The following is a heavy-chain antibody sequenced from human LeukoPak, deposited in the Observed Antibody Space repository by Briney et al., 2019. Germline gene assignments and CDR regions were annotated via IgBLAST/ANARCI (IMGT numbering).Heavy chain of an antibody. CDR1: GFTFSRYS. CDR2: ISSSSSFI. D-gene: IGHD2-2*01. Sequence: GGSLRLSCAASGFTFSRYSMNWVRQAPGKGLEWVSSISSSSSFIYYADSVKGRFTISRDNAKNSLYLQMNSLRAEDTAVYYCARDPPLGYCSSSSCPHLDYRGQGTLVTVSS. V-gene: IGHV3-21*01. J-gene: IGHJ4*02. CDR3: ARDPPLGYCSSSSCPHLDY.